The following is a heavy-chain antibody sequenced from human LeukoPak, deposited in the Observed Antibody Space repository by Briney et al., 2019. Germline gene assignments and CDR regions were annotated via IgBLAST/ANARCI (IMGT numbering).Heavy chain of an antibody. Sequence: SETLSLTCAVYGGSFSGYYWSWIRQPPGKGLEWIGEINHSGSTNYNPSLKSRVTISVDTSKNQFSLKLSSVTAADTAVYYCARAPWLLNRFDPWGQGTLVTVSS. J-gene: IGHJ5*02. V-gene: IGHV4-34*01. CDR3: ARAPWLLNRFDP. D-gene: IGHD3-9*01. CDR1: GGSFSGYY. CDR2: INHSGST.